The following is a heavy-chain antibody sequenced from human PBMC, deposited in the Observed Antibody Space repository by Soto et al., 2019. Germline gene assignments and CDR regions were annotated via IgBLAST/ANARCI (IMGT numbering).Heavy chain of an antibody. V-gene: IGHV4-39*07. Sequence: SETLSLTCTVSGTSISSTNYYWGWIRQPPGKGLEWITEINHTGITNYNPSLKSRVTISVDTSKNQFSLKLSSVTAADTAVYYCARSIYDSGSYYRYYFDYWGQGTLVTVSS. CDR2: INHTGIT. D-gene: IGHD1-26*01. CDR1: GTSISSTNYY. J-gene: IGHJ4*02. CDR3: ARSIYDSGSYYRYYFDY.